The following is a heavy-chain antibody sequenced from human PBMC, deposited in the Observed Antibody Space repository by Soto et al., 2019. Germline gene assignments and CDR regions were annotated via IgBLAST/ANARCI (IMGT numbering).Heavy chain of an antibody. CDR3: ARLSLYSHMGYYYYGMDV. CDR2: IYPGDSDT. D-gene: IGHD4-4*01. V-gene: IGHV5-51*01. CDR1: GYSFTSYW. Sequence: ESLKISCKGSGYSFTSYWIGWVRQMPGKGLEWMGIIYPGDSDTRYSPSFQGQVTISADRSISTAYLQWSSLKASDTAMYYCARLSLYSHMGYYYYGMDVWGQGTTVTVSS. J-gene: IGHJ6*02.